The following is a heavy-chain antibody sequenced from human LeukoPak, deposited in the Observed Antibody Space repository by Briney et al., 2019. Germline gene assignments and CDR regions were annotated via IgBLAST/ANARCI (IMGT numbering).Heavy chain of an antibody. D-gene: IGHD2-15*01. J-gene: IGHJ6*02. CDR3: VRGYSFGPYGMDV. CDR2: ISGGGGSS. V-gene: IGHV3-23*01. Sequence: GGSLRLSCAASGFTFSNYAMSWVRQAPGKGPEWVSTISGGGGSSYYADSVKGRFTISRDISKNTVYLQMSSLRAEDTAVYFCVRGYSFGPYGMDVWGQGTTVTVSS. CDR1: GFTFSNYA.